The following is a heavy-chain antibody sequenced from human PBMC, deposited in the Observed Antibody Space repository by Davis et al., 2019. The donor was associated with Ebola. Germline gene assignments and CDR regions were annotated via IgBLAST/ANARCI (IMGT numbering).Heavy chain of an antibody. D-gene: IGHD2-15*01. CDR3: TCSGPADY. CDR1: GFTFSGSA. J-gene: IGHJ4*02. Sequence: GGSRLSCAASGFTFSGSAMHWVRQASGKGLEWVGRIRSKANSYATAYAASVKGRFTISRDNSKNTAYLQMNSLKTEDTAVYYCTCSGPADYWGQGTLVTVSS. CDR2: IRSKANSYAT. V-gene: IGHV3-73*01.